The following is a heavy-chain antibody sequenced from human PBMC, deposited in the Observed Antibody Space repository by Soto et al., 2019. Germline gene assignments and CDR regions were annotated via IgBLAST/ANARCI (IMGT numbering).Heavy chain of an antibody. V-gene: IGHV4-30-4*01. CDR2: IYYSGST. CDR1: GGSISSGDYY. CDR3: ARGHRDGYRSGSLDS. D-gene: IGHD5-12*01. J-gene: IGHJ4*02. Sequence: PSETLSLTCNVSGGSISSGDYYWRWIRQPPGKGLEWIGDIYYSGSTYYNPSLKSRVTISVDTSKNQFSLKLSSVTSADTAVYYCARGHRDGYRSGSLDSWGGGTLVTVSS.